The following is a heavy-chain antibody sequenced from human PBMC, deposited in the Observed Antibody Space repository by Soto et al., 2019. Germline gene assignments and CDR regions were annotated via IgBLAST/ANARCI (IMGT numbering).Heavy chain of an antibody. CDR3: ARSGRGSSSGKLYYCYGMEV. D-gene: IGHD6-6*01. Sequence: ASVKVSCKASGYTFTGYYMHWVRQAPGQRLEWMGWINAGNGNTKYSQKFQGRVTITRDTSASTAYMELSSLRSEDTAVYYCARSGRGSSSGKLYYCYGMEVWGQGNTVTVSS. CDR2: INAGNGNT. CDR1: GYTFTGYY. V-gene: IGHV1-3*01. J-gene: IGHJ6*02.